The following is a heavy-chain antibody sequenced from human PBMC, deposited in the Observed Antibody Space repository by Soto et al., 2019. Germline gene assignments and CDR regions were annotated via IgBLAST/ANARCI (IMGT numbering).Heavy chain of an antibody. Sequence: SETLSLTCAVYGGSFSCYYWSWIRQPPWKGLEWIGEINHSGSTNYNPSLKSRVTISVDTSKNQFSLKLSSVTAADTAVYYCARRAGLRYFDSRKGSLDYWGQGTLVTVSS. CDR3: ARRAGLRYFDSRKGSLDY. D-gene: IGHD3-9*01. J-gene: IGHJ4*02. V-gene: IGHV4-34*01. CDR1: GGSFSCYY. CDR2: INHSGST.